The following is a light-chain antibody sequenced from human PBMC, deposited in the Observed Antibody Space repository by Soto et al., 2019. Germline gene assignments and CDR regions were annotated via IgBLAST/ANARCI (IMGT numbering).Light chain of an antibody. Sequence: EIVLTQSPGTLSLSPGKRATLSCRASRSVSGSYLAWYQQKPGQAPRLLIYGASSRATGIPDRFSGSGSGTDFTLTISRLEPEDFAVYYCQQYGSSLSITFGRGTRLEMK. V-gene: IGKV3-20*01. CDR3: QQYGSSLSIT. CDR2: GAS. CDR1: RSVSGSY. J-gene: IGKJ5*01.